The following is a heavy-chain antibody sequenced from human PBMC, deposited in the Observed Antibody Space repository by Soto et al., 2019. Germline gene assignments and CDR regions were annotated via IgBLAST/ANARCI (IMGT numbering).Heavy chain of an antibody. CDR2: IYFGGTT. J-gene: IGHJ5*02. Sequence: AETLSLTCTVSGGSFIPNYSALFRQPPGKGLEWVGYIYFGGTTSYNPSLKSRVTISLETSNSQFSLRLTSVTAADTAVYYCARLGAYHQSLDPWGPGTLVTVSS. CDR3: ARLGAYHQSLDP. V-gene: IGHV4-59*08. D-gene: IGHD2-21*01. CDR1: GGSFIPNY.